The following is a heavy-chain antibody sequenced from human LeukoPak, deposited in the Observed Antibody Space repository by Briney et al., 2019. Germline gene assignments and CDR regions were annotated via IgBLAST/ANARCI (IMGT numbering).Heavy chain of an antibody. CDR3: AREMAMVRGVRYYYYYGMDV. J-gene: IGHJ6*04. V-gene: IGHV3-11*06. CDR1: GLTFSDYY. D-gene: IGHD3-10*01. Sequence: PGGSLRLSCAASGLTFSDYYMSWIRQAPGKGLEWVSYISSSSSYTNYADSVKGRFTISRDNAKNSLYLQMNSLRAEDTAVYYCAREMAMVRGVRYYYYYGMDVWGKGTTVTVSS. CDR2: ISSSSSYT.